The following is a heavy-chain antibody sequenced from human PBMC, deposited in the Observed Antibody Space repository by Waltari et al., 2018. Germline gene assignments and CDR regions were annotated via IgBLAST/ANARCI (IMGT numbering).Heavy chain of an antibody. V-gene: IGHV3-64D*08. CDR1: GFTFSYYA. CDR2: IGSNGVST. J-gene: IGHJ4*02. CDR3: VRYSSSSWSFDY. D-gene: IGHD6-6*01. Sequence: EVQLVESGGGLVRRGGSLRLSCSASGFTFSYYAMHWVRQAPGKGLEYVSAIGSNGVSTYYADSVKGRFTISRDNSKNILYLQMSSLRDDDTGVYYWVRYSSSSWSFDYWGQGTLVTVSS.